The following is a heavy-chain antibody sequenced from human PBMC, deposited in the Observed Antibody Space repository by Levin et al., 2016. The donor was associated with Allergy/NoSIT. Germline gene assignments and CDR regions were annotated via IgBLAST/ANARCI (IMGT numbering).Heavy chain of an antibody. J-gene: IGHJ6*02. V-gene: IGHV4-4*07. CDR2: IDPTGSS. CDR1: GVSIRTSY. Sequence: SETLSFTCTVSGVSIRTSYWTWVRQVAGGGLEWIGRIDPTGSSDVNASLESRVTMSLDTSKNSFSLILRSVSAADTAVYFCAREEGYDFRSGDYGWEAEPPRYFGMDVWGQGTTVIVS. CDR3: AREEGYDFRSGDYGWEAEPPRYFGMDV. D-gene: IGHD3-3*01.